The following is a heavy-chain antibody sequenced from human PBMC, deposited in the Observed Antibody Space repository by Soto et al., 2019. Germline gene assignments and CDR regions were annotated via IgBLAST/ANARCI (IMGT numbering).Heavy chain of an antibody. CDR2: IYYSGST. CDR3: ARHVVPAANYFAY. V-gene: IGHV4-59*08. D-gene: IGHD2-2*01. Sequence: QVQLQESGPGLEKPAETLSLTGTVSGGSISSYYWSWIRQPTGKGLEWIGYIYYSGSTNYNPSLKSRVTISVDTSKNQFSLKLSSVTVADTAVYYCARHVVPAANYFAYWGQGTLVTVSS. CDR1: GGSISSYY. J-gene: IGHJ4*02.